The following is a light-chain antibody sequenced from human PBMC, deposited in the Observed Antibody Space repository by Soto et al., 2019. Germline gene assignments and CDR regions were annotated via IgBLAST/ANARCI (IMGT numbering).Light chain of an antibody. CDR3: QQYNNWPPYT. CDR2: SAS. V-gene: IGKV3-15*01. CDR1: QSVNSN. Sequence: EIVMTQSPATLSVSPGERATLSCRASQSVNSNLAWYQQKPGQAPRLLIYSASTRATGIPARFSGSGSGTDFTLTISSLQSEDFAVYYCQQYNNWPPYTFGQGTKLEIK. J-gene: IGKJ2*01.